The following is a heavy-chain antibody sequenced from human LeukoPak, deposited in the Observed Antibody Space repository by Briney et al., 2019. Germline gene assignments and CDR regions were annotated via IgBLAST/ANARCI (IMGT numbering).Heavy chain of an antibody. CDR2: IIPIFGTA. Sequence: GASVKVSCKASGGTFSSYAIRWVRQAPGQGLEWMGGIIPIFGTANYAQKFQGRVTITADKSTSTAYMELSSLRSEDTAVYYCARTSIAAAGTRGWYFDLWGRGTLVTVSS. V-gene: IGHV1-69*06. CDR1: GGTFSSYA. J-gene: IGHJ2*01. CDR3: ARTSIAAAGTRGWYFDL. D-gene: IGHD6-13*01.